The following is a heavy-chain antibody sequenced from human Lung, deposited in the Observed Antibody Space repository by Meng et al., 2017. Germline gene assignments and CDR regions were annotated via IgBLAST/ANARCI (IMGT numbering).Heavy chain of an antibody. V-gene: IGHV1-2*06. D-gene: IGHD6-13*01. J-gene: IGHJ4*02. Sequence: VEMVWSGAEVKKLGASVQVSCKASGYTFPDNWLHWVRRAPGQGLEWMGRINPKSGDTHYAQRFQGRVTMTGDTSISTAYMELSGLRSDDTAMYYCARDEDISAAGKLFGDYWGQGTLVTVSS. CDR1: GYTFPDNW. CDR2: INPKSGDT. CDR3: ARDEDISAAGKLFGDY.